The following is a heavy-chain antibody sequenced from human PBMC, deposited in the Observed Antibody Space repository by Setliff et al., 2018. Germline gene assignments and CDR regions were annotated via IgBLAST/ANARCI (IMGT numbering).Heavy chain of an antibody. V-gene: IGHV1-18*01. CDR2: ISAYNGNT. CDR3: ARDLVGYCSGGSCYDWDY. J-gene: IGHJ4*02. Sequence: ASVKVSCKASGYTFTSYGISWVRQAPGQGLEWMGWISAYNGNTSYAQKLQGRVTITTDTSTSTAYMELRSLRSDDTAVHYCARDLVGYCSGGSCYDWDYWGQGTLVTVSS. CDR1: GYTFTSYG. D-gene: IGHD2-15*01.